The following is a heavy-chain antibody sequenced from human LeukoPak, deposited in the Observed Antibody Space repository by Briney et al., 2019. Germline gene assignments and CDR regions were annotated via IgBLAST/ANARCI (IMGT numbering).Heavy chain of an antibody. CDR2: ISSSSSYI. J-gene: IGHJ4*02. D-gene: IGHD2-15*01. V-gene: IGHV3-21*01. CDR1: GFTFSSYS. Sequence: GGSLRLSCAASGFTFSSYSMNWVRQAPGKGLEWVSSISSSSSYIYYADSVKGRFTISRDNAKNSLYLQMSSLRAEDTAVYYCAREGPYCSGGSCYSWCDYWGQGTLVTVSS. CDR3: AREGPYCSGGSCYSWCDY.